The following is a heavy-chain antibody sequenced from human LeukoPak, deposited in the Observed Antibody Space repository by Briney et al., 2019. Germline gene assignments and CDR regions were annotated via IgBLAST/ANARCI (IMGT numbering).Heavy chain of an antibody. J-gene: IGHJ2*01. V-gene: IGHV4-59*01. D-gene: IGHD3-3*02. CDR1: GGSISSYY. Sequence: SSETLSLTCTVSGGSISSYYWSWIRQPPGKGLEWIGYIYYSGSTNYNPSLRSRVTISVDTSKNQFSLKLNSVTAADTAVYYCARMKDISSWYINLCGRGTLVTVSS. CDR3: ARMKDISSWYINL. CDR2: IYYSGST.